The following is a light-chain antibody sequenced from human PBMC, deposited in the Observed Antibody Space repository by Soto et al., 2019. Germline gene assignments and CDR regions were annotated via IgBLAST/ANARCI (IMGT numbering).Light chain of an antibody. CDR1: SSDVGSYNL. CDR3: CSYAGSSTVG. J-gene: IGLJ2*01. CDR2: EGS. V-gene: IGLV2-23*01. Sequence: QSALTQPASVSGSPGQSITISCTGTSSDVGSYNLVSWYQQHPGKAPKLMIYEGSKRPSGVSNRYSGSNSGNTASLTISGLQAEDEADYYCCSYAGSSTVGFGGGTKLTVL.